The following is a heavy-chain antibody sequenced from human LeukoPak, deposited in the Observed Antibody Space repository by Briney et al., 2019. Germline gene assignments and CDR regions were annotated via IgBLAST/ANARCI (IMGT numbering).Heavy chain of an antibody. J-gene: IGHJ4*02. CDR3: ARDPQQLVLSYYFDY. CDR1: GFTFSSYE. Sequence: GGSLRLSCAASGFTFSSYEMNWVRQAPGKWLEWVSYISSSGSTIYYADSVKGRFTISRDNAKSSLYLQMNSLRAEDTAVYYCARDPQQLVLSYYFDYWGQGTLVTVSS. CDR2: ISSSGSTI. V-gene: IGHV3-48*03. D-gene: IGHD6-13*01.